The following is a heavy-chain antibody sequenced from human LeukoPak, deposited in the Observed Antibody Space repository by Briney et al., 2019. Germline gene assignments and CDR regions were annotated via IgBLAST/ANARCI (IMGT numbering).Heavy chain of an antibody. Sequence: PSETLSLTCSVSGGSISSYYWSWIRQPPGKELEWIGYIYYSGSTNYNPSLKSRVTISLDTSKNQFSLRLSSVTPADTAVYYCARGPPYSNWYFDLWGRGTVVTVSS. CDR1: GGSISSYY. CDR3: ARGPPYSNWYFDL. V-gene: IGHV4-59*01. D-gene: IGHD2-15*01. J-gene: IGHJ2*01. CDR2: IYYSGST.